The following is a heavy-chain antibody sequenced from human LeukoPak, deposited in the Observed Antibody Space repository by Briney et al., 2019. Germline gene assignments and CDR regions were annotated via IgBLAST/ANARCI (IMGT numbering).Heavy chain of an antibody. CDR3: ARRYCSGSSCYLFDY. J-gene: IGHJ4*02. CDR1: GYSFTSYW. V-gene: IGHV5-51*01. D-gene: IGHD2-15*01. Sequence: GESLKISCKGSGYSFTSYWIAWVRQMPGKGLEWMGIIHPRDSDTGYSPSFQGQVTISADKSISTAYLQWSSLKASDTAMYYCARRYCSGSSCYLFDYWGQGTLVTVSS. CDR2: IHPRDSDT.